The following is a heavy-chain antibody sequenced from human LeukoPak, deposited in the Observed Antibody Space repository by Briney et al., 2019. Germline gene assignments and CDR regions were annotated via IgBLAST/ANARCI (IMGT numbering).Heavy chain of an antibody. CDR3: ARTLYIAAVPGGFDY. J-gene: IGHJ4*02. Sequence: ASVKVSCKASGYTFTGYFMHWVRQAPGQGLEWMGWINPNSGGTNYAQKFQGRVTMTGDTSISTVYMELSRLRPDDTALYYCARTLYIAAVPGGFDYWGQGTLVTVSS. D-gene: IGHD6-13*01. CDR1: GYTFTGYF. V-gene: IGHV1-2*02. CDR2: INPNSGGT.